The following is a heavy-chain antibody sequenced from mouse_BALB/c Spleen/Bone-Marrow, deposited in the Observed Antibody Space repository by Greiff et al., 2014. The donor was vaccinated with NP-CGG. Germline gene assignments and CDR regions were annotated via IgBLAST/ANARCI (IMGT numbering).Heavy chain of an antibody. CDR3: TREGAY. Sequence: QVQLQQSGAELAKPGASVKLSCKASGYTFNSYYMYWVKQRPGQGLEWIGEINPSNGGINFNEKFKSKATLTVDKSSSTAYMQLSSLTSEDSAVYYCTREGAYWGQGTLVTVSA. J-gene: IGHJ3*01. V-gene: IGHV1S81*02. CDR2: INPSNGGI. CDR1: GYTFNSYY.